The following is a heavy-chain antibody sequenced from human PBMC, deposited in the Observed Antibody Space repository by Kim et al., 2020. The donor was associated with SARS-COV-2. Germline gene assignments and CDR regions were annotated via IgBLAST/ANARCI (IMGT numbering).Heavy chain of an antibody. CDR2: ISGDGGST. J-gene: IGHJ6*02. V-gene: IGHV3-43*02. CDR1: GFTFDDYA. Sequence: GGSLRLSCAASGFTFDDYAMHWVRQAPGKGLEWVSLISGDGGSTYYADSVKGRFTISRDNSKNSLYLQMNSLRTEDTALYYCAKDLDYYGSGSYYNVPGGDDYYGMDVWGQGTTVTVSS. D-gene: IGHD3-10*01. CDR3: AKDLDYYGSGSYYNVPGGDDYYGMDV.